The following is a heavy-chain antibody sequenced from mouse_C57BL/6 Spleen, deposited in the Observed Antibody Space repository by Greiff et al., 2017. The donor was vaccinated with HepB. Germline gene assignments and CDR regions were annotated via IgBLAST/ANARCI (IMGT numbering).Heavy chain of an antibody. V-gene: IGHV1-50*01. J-gene: IGHJ1*03. CDR1: GYTFTSYW. CDR2: IDPSDSYT. D-gene: IGHD1-1*01. Sequence: QVQLQQPGAELVKPGASVKLSCKASGYTFTSYWMQWVKQRPGQGLEWIGEIDPSDSYTNYNQKFKGKATLTVDTSSSTAYMQLSSLTSADSAVYYCARTVGYCDVWGTGTTVTVSS. CDR3: ARTVGYCDV.